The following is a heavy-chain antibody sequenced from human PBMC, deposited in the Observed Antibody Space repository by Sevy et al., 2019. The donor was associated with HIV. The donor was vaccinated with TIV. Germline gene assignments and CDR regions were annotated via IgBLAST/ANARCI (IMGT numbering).Heavy chain of an antibody. CDR1: GFTFSSYA. V-gene: IGHV3-23*01. J-gene: IGHJ6*02. CDR3: HGDYDSSQLASYYYYGMDV. D-gene: IGHD3-22*01. CDR2: IRGSGGST. Sequence: GESLKISCVASGFTFSSYAMSWVRQAPGKGLEWVSTIRGSGGSTYYADSVKGRFTISRDNSKNTLYFQMNSLRAEDTAVYYCHGDYDSSQLASYYYYGMDVWGQGTTVTVSS.